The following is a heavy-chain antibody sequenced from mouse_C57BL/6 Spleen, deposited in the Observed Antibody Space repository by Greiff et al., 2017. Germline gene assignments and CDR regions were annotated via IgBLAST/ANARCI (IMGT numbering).Heavy chain of an antibody. Sequence: QVQLQQSGPGLVQPSQSLSITCTVSGFSLTSYGVHWVRQSPGKGLEWLGVIWSGGSTDYNAAFISRPSISKDNSKSQVFFKMNSLQADDTAKYYCASHNDENAMDYWGQGTSVTVSS. CDR1: GFSLTSYG. D-gene: IGHD1-3*01. V-gene: IGHV2-2*01. CDR2: IWSGGST. J-gene: IGHJ4*01. CDR3: ASHNDENAMDY.